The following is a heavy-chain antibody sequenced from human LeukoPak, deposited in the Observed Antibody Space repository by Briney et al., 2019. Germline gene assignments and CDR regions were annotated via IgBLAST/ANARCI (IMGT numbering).Heavy chain of an antibody. Sequence: GGSLGLSCAASGFTFSNYAMSWVRQAPGKGLEWVSGISGSGGSTYYADSVKGRFTISRDNSKNTLYLQVSSLRAEDTAVYHCAKEGYDFWSTYSTTHFDYWGQGTLVTVSS. CDR2: ISGSGGST. D-gene: IGHD3-3*01. CDR1: GFTFSNYA. J-gene: IGHJ4*02. CDR3: AKEGYDFWSTYSTTHFDY. V-gene: IGHV3-23*01.